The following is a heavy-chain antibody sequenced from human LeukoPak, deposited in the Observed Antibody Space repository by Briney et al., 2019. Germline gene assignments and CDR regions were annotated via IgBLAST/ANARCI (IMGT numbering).Heavy chain of an antibody. V-gene: IGHV3-48*04. D-gene: IGHD1/OR15-1a*01. CDR2: ISSSGRTI. Sequence: PGGSLRLSCEVFGFNFTTYSMNWVRQAPGKGLEWVSYISSSGRTIYYADSVKGRFSISRDNANNSLSLQMNSLRADDTAMYYCATLASNTWPVRNNSIDVWGQGTMVTVSS. CDR3: ATLASNTWPVRNNSIDV. CDR1: GFNFTTYS. J-gene: IGHJ3*01.